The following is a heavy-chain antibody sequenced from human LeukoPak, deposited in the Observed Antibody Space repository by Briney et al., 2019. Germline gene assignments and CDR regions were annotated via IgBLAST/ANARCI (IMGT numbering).Heavy chain of an antibody. CDR3: ARVRDFYDNSAYLSNFDS. D-gene: IGHD3-22*01. V-gene: IGHV1-18*01. CDR1: GYTFTACY. J-gene: IGHJ4*02. CDR2: ISGYNRKT. Sequence: ASVKVSCKASGYTFTACYISWVRQAPGQGLEWMGWISGYNRKTNYAQKFQGRVTTTTDTSTSTAYMELRSLRSDDTAVYYCARVRDFYDNSAYLSNFDSWGQGTLVTVSS.